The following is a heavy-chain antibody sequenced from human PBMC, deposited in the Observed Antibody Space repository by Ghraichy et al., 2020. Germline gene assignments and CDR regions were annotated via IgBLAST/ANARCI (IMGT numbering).Heavy chain of an antibody. CDR1: GGSISTNSW. Sequence: PETLSLTCAVSGGSISTNSWWSWVRQPPGKGLEWIGEIDQSGSANYNPSLRSRVSISVDKSKNQFSLKLNSVTAADTAMYYCTRPPWGVYALDVWGQGTTVTVSS. V-gene: IGHV4-4*03. J-gene: IGHJ6*02. CDR2: IDQSGSA. D-gene: IGHD3-16*01. CDR3: TRPPWGVYALDV.